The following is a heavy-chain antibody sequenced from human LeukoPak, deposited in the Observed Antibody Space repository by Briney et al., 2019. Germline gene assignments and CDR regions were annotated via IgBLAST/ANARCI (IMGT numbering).Heavy chain of an antibody. D-gene: IGHD4-17*01. CDR1: GFTFSGSA. V-gene: IGHV3-73*01. J-gene: IGHJ3*02. CDR2: IRSKANSYAT. CDR3: TRHAERTTVTTNAFDI. Sequence: GGSLRLSCAASGFTFSGSAMHWVRQASGKGLEWVGRIRSKANSYATAYAASVKGRFTISRDDSKNTAYLQMNSLKTEDTAVYYCTRHAERTTVTTNAFDIWGRGTMVTVSS.